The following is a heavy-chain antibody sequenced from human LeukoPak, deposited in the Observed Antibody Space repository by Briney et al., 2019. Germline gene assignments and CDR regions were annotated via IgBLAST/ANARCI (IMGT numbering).Heavy chain of an antibody. CDR2: INHSGST. J-gene: IGHJ4*02. Sequence: SETLSLTCTVSGGSISSYYWSWIRQPPGKGLEWIGEINHSGSTNYNPSLKSRVTISVDTSKNQFSLKLSSVTAADTAVYYCARDRWWGSGWYIKTAWCDYWGQGTLVTVSS. V-gene: IGHV4-34*01. D-gene: IGHD6-19*01. CDR1: GGSISSYY. CDR3: ARDRWWGSGWYIKTAWCDY.